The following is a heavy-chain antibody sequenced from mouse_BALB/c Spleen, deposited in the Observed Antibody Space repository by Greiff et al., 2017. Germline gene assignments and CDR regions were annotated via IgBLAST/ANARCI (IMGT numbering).Heavy chain of an antibody. CDR2: IRLKSNNYAT. V-gene: IGHV6-6*02. Sequence: EVQLVESGGGLVQPGGSMKLSCVASGFTFSNYWMNWVRQSPEKGLEWVAEIRLKSNNYATHYAESVKGRFTISRDDSKSSVYLQMNNLRAEDTGIYYCTRSGNYWYFDVWGAGTTVTVSS. D-gene: IGHD1-3*01. CDR1: GFTFSNYW. CDR3: TRSGNYWYFDV. J-gene: IGHJ1*01.